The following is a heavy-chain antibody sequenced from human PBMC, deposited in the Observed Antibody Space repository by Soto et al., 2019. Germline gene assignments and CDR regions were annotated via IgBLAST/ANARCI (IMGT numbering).Heavy chain of an antibody. D-gene: IGHD6-19*01. Sequence: VQLVESGGGLVQPGGSLRLSCAASGFTFSTYEMNWVRQTPGKGLEWVSYISGSGSAIYYTESVKGRFTISRDNAGNSLYLQMNGLRAEDTAVYYCARSSGPRHFDYWGQGTLVTVSS. CDR3: ARSSGPRHFDY. CDR2: ISGSGSAI. CDR1: GFTFSTYE. J-gene: IGHJ4*02. V-gene: IGHV3-48*03.